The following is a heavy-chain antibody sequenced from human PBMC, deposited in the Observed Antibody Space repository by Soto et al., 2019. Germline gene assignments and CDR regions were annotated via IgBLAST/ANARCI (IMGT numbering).Heavy chain of an antibody. Sequence: ASVKVSCKVSGYTLTELSMHWVRQALGKGLEWMGGFDPEDGETIYAQKFQGRVTMTEDTSTDTAYMELSSLRSEDTAVYYCATIGYSSGWALFDYWGQGTLVTVSS. D-gene: IGHD6-19*01. J-gene: IGHJ4*02. CDR1: GYTLTELS. CDR2: FDPEDGET. CDR3: ATIGYSSGWALFDY. V-gene: IGHV1-24*01.